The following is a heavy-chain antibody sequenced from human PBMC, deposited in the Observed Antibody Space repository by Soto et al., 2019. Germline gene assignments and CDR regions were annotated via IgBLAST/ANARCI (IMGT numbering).Heavy chain of an antibody. V-gene: IGHV2-5*02. CDR3: AHGLVDMVVVPAAGSSWFFAY. CDR2: IYWDDDK. CDR1: GFSLSTSGVG. D-gene: IGHD2-2*03. J-gene: IGHJ4*02. Sequence: QITLKESGPTLVKPTQTLTLTCTFSGFSLSTSGVGVGWIRQPPGKALEWLALIYWDDDKRYSPSLKSRLTTTKDTSKNQGVLTRTNMDPVDTATYSVAHGLVDMVVVPAAGSSWFFAYWGQGTLVTVSS.